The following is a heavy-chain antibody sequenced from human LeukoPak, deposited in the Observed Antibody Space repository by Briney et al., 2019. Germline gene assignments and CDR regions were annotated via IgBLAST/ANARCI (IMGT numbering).Heavy chain of an antibody. J-gene: IGHJ4*02. CDR3: AGHHPRNTVDF. V-gene: IGHV4-59*08. D-gene: IGHD2/OR15-2a*01. CDR1: GGSMTTYY. Sequence: SETLSLTCTVSGGSMTTYYWSWIRQPPGKGLEWIAYISDIGSINYNPSLKSRVTISLDTSKNQFSLKLSSVTAADTAVYYCAGHHPRNTVDFWGQGTLVTVSS. CDR2: ISDIGSI.